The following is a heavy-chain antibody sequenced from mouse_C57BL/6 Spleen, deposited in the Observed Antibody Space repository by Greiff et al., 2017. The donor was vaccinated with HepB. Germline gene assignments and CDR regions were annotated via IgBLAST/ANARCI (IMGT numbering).Heavy chain of an antibody. V-gene: IGHV1-69*01. CDR3: ARRGTMTHYYAMDY. D-gene: IGHD2-4*01. J-gene: IGHJ4*01. CDR1: GYTFTSYW. Sequence: QVQLQQPGAELVMPGASVKLSCKASGYTFTSYWMHWVKQRPGQGLEWIGEIDPSDSYTNYNQKFKGKSTLTVDKSSSTAYMQLSSLTSEDSAVYYCARRGTMTHYYAMDYWGQGTSVTVSS. CDR2: IDPSDSYT.